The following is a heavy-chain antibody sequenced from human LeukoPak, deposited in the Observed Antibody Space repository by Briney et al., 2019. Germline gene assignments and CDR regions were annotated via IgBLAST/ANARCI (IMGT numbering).Heavy chain of an antibody. J-gene: IGHJ4*02. V-gene: IGHV4-34*01. CDR1: GESFSGYY. D-gene: IGHD3-22*01. CDR3: ARIRSSGYYVHLHPFDD. Sequence: SETLSLTCAVSGESFSGYYWSWIRQPPGKGLEWIGEINHSGSTNYNPSLKSRVTISVDTSKNQFSLKLSSVTAADTAVYYCARIRSSGYYVHLHPFDDRGQVTMVTVSS. CDR2: INHSGST.